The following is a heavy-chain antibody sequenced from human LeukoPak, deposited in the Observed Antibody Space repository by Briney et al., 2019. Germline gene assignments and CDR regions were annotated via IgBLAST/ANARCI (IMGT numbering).Heavy chain of an antibody. V-gene: IGHV4-59*01. CDR1: GGSISSYY. Sequence: PSETLSLTCTVSGGSISSYYWSWIRQPPGKGLEWLGYIYYSGSTNYNPSLKSRVTISVDTSKNQFSLKLSSVTAADTAVYYCARVPYHDFWSGYYIPVMDVWGKGTTVTVSS. J-gene: IGHJ6*03. D-gene: IGHD3-3*01. CDR2: IYYSGST. CDR3: ARVPYHDFWSGYYIPVMDV.